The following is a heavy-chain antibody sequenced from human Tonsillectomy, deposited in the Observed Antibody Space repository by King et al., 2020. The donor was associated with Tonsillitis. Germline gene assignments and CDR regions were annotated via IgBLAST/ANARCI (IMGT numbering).Heavy chain of an antibody. CDR3: ARGLQPRLAVAVDH. V-gene: IGHV3-7*03. D-gene: IGHD6-19*01. CDR2: IKQDGNEK. J-gene: IGHJ4*02. CDR1: GFTFSSYW. Sequence: DVQLVESGGGLVQPGGSLRLSCAASGFTFSSYWMSWVRQAPGKGLEWVANIKQDGNEKYYGDSVKGRFTISRDNAKNSLYLQMNSLRAEDTAMYYCARGLQPRLAVAVDHWGQVTLVTVSS.